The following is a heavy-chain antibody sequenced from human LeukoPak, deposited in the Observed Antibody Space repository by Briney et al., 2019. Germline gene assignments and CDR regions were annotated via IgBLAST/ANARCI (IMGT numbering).Heavy chain of an antibody. CDR3: AGRTMITLGGVVVWPFDY. CDR1: GGSFSGYY. CDR2: INNGGII. D-gene: IGHD3-16*02. Sequence: PSETLSLTCAVSGGSFSGYYWNWIRQPPGKRPQWFGEINNGGIINYNPPLNSRGTISIDTSKNKFSLALTSVSAAATAVYYCAGRTMITLGGVVVWPFDYWGQGILVTVSS. V-gene: IGHV4-34*01. J-gene: IGHJ4*02.